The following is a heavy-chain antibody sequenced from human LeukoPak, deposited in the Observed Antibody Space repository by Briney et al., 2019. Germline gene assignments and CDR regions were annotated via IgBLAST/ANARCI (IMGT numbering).Heavy chain of an antibody. CDR2: IRSKAYGGTT. CDR3: TSELANDPRIFDY. V-gene: IGHV3-49*04. Sequence: PGGSLRLSCTASGFTFGDYAMSWVRQAPGKGLEWVGFIRSKAYGGTTEYAASVKGRFTISRDDSKSIAYLQMNNLKTEDTSVYYCTSELANDPRIFDYWGQGTLVTVSS. J-gene: IGHJ4*02. CDR1: GFTFGDYA. D-gene: IGHD2-8*01.